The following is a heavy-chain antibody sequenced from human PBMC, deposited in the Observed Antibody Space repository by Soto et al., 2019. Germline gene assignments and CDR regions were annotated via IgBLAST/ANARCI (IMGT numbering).Heavy chain of an antibody. CDR1: GFSLSTSQMR. CDR2: IDWDDDK. D-gene: IGHD1-1*01. Sequence: SGPTLVNPTQTLILTCTFSGFSLSTSQMRVSWIRQPPGKALEWLARIDWDDDKFYSTSLKTRLTISKDTSKNQVFLTMTNVDPVDTATYYCAKTGTDGSWFDPWGQGTLVTVSS. V-gene: IGHV2-70*04. CDR3: AKTGTDGSWFDP. J-gene: IGHJ5*02.